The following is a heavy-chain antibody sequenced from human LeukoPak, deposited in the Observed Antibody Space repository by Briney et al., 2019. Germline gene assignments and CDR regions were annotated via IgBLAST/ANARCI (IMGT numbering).Heavy chain of an antibody. CDR1: GFTFSSYA. CDR2: ISYDGSNK. D-gene: IGHD5-18*01. CDR3: ARDLEYGYSYGHGDY. V-gene: IGHV3-30-3*01. J-gene: IGHJ4*02. Sequence: GGSLSLSCAASGFTFSSYAMHWVRQAPGKGLEWVAVISYDGSNKYYADSVKGRFTISRDNSKNTLYLQMNSLRAEDTAVYYCARDLEYGYSYGHGDYWGQGTLVTVSS.